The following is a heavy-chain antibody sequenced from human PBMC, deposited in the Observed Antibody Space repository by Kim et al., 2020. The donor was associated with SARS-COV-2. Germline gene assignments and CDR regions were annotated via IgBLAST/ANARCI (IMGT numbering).Heavy chain of an antibody. J-gene: IGHJ4*02. CDR2: INQDGSEI. CDR3: ERVRYGSGGPAEDF. D-gene: IGHD3-10*01. CDR1: GFRFSNNW. V-gene: IGHV3-7*01. Sequence: GGSLRLSCAGSGFRFSNNWMSWVRQAPGKGLEWVASINQDGSEISYVDSVKGRFTISRDNAKSSLYLQMNSLRAEDTAVYYCERVRYGSGGPAEDFWGQGTLVIVSS.